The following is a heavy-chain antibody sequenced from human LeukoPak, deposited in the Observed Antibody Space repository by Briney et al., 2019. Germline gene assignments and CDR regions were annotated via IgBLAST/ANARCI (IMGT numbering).Heavy chain of an antibody. CDR3: ARARSSSWPIDAFDI. D-gene: IGHD6-13*01. J-gene: IGHJ3*02. CDR2: MNPNSGNT. CDR1: GYTFPSYD. Sequence: ASVKVSCKDSGYTFPSYDINWVRQATGQGLEWMGWMNPNSGNTGYAQKFQGRVTMTRNTSISTAYMELSSLRSEDTAVYYCARARSSSWPIDAFDIWGQGTMVTLSS. V-gene: IGHV1-8*01.